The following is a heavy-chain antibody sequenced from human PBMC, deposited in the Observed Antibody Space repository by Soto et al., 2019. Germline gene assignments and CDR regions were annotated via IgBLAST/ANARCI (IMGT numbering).Heavy chain of an antibody. V-gene: IGHV3-30-3*01. CDR3: ARDLKQSTMVRGIGY. CDR2: ISYDGSNK. D-gene: IGHD3-10*01. CDR1: GFTFSSYA. Sequence: QVQLVESGGGVVQPGRSLRLSCAASGFTFSSYAMHWVRQAPGKGLEWVAVISYDGSNKYYADSVKGRFTISRDNFKNTVYLQMNSLRAEDTAVYYCARDLKQSTMVRGIGYWCQGTLVTVSS. J-gene: IGHJ4*02.